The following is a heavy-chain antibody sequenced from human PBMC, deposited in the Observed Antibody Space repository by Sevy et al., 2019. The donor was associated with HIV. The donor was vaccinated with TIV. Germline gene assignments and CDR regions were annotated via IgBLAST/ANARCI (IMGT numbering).Heavy chain of an antibody. CDR3: ARAPADYSTGWSAD. Sequence: GGSLRLSCAVSGFTFSNYWMHWVRQAPGKGLLLVSGINPYGNSVTYAESVRGRFTISRDNAKNTLYLQMSSLRADDTAIYYCARAPADYSTGWSADSGQRTLVTVSS. J-gene: IGHJ4*02. D-gene: IGHD6-19*01. CDR1: GFTFSNYW. V-gene: IGHV3-74*01. CDR2: INPYGNSV.